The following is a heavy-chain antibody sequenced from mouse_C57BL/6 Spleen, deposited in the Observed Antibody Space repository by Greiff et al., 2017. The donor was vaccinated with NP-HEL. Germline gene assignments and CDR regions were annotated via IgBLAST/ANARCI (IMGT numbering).Heavy chain of an antibody. D-gene: IGHD2-4*01. CDR1: GFTFSSYG. Sequence: DVKLVESGGDLVKPGGSLKLSCAASGFTFSSYGMSWVRQTPDKRLEWVATISSGGSYTYYPDSVKGRFTISRDNAKNTLYLQMSRLKAEDTAMYYCERQDDSYFDYWGKGTTLTVSS. J-gene: IGHJ2*01. CDR3: ERQDDSYFDY. CDR2: ISSGGSYT. V-gene: IGHV5-6*02.